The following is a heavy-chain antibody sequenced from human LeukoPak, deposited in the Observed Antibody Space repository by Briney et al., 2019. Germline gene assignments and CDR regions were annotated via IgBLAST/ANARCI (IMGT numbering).Heavy chain of an antibody. CDR3: ARGAFGDSDAFDI. CDR1: GGSISSGGYY. J-gene: IGHJ3*02. CDR2: IYGSGRSSGRT. D-gene: IGHD3-16*01. V-gene: IGHV4-61*02. Sequence: SQTLSLTCTVSGGSISSGGYYWSWIRQPAGKGLEWIGRIYGSGRSSGRTNYIASLKSRVTMSVDTSKNQFSLELSSLTAADTAVYYCARGAFGDSDAFDIWGQGTLVTVSS.